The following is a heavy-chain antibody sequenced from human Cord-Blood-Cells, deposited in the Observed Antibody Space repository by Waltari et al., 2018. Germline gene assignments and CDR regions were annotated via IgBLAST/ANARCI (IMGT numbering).Heavy chain of an antibody. CDR3: ASFHYYYMDV. J-gene: IGHJ6*03. CDR2: INHSGST. Sequence: QVQLQQWGAGLLKPSETLSLTCAVYGGSFSGYYWSGIHQPPGKGLEWIGEINHSGSTNYNPSLKSRVTISVDTSKNQFSLKLSSVTAADTAVYYCASFHYYYMDVWGKGTTVTVSS. CDR1: GGSFSGYY. V-gene: IGHV4-34*01.